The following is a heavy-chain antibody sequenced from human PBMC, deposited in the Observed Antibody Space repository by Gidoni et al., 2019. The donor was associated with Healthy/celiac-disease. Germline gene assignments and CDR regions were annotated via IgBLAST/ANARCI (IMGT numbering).Heavy chain of an antibody. D-gene: IGHD1-26*01. CDR2: INSDGSST. V-gene: IGHV3-74*01. J-gene: IGHJ4*02. CDR1: CFTSSSYW. CDR3: AREDSGSPDYFDY. Sequence: EVQLVESGGGLVQPGGSLRLSCAASCFTSSSYWMHWVRQAPGKGLVWVSRINSDGSSTSYADSVKGRFTISRDNAKNTLYLQMNSLRAEDTAVYYCAREDSGSPDYFDYWGQGTLVTVSS.